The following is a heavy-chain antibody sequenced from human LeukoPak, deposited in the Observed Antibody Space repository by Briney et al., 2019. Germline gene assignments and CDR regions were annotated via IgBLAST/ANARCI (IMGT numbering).Heavy chain of an antibody. CDR3: ARDKSVCGGDCYPIAFDI. Sequence: SETLSLTCTVSGGSISSYYWSWIRQPPGKGLEWIGYIYYSGSTNYNPSLKSRVTISVDTSKNQFSLKLSSVTAADTAVYYCARDKSVCGGDCYPIAFDIWGQGTMVTVSS. CDR2: IYYSGST. D-gene: IGHD2-21*02. V-gene: IGHV4-59*01. J-gene: IGHJ3*02. CDR1: GGSISSYY.